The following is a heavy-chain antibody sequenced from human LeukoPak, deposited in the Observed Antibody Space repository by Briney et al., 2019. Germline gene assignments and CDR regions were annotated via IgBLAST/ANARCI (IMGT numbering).Heavy chain of an antibody. CDR2: LSGSGGAT. Sequence: GGSLRLSCAASGLTFSNYAMTWVRLAPGKGLEWVSSLSGSGGATWYAGSVKGRFTISRDNSKNTLYLRMNSLRAEDTAVYYCAKDRTPYSRSGGYYLGAFDICGHGTLVTVSS. J-gene: IGHJ3*02. D-gene: IGHD3-10*01. CDR3: AKDRTPYSRSGGYYLGAFDI. CDR1: GLTFSNYA. V-gene: IGHV3-23*01.